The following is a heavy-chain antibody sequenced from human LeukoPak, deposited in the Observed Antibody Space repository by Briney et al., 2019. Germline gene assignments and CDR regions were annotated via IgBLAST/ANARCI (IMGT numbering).Heavy chain of an antibody. CDR2: IYYRGTT. Sequence: SETLSLTCTVSGGSISSRSYYWGWIRQPPGKGLERIGSIYYRGTTYYSPPLKSRVTISVDTSKNQFSLRLSSVTAADTAVYYCARTIGDYVPYFDYWGQGTLVTVSS. V-gene: IGHV4-39*01. J-gene: IGHJ4*02. D-gene: IGHD4-17*01. CDR1: GGSISSRSYY. CDR3: ARTIGDYVPYFDY.